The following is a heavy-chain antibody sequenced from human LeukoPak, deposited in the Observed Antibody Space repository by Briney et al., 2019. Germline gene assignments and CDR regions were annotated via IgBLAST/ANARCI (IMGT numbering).Heavy chain of an antibody. CDR2: VNLQGST. Sequence: PSETLSLTCGVSGGSITSTNYWTWVRQPPGKELEWIGEVNLQGSTNYNPSLMGRVAISVDMSEIHISLQLTSVTAADTAVYYCAREGGPYRPLDYSGQGTLVTVSS. V-gene: IGHV4-4*02. CDR1: GGSITSTNY. CDR3: AREGGPYRPLDY. J-gene: IGHJ4*02.